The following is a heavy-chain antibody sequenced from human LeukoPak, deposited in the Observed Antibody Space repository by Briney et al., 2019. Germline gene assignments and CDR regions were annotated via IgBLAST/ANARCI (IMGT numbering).Heavy chain of an antibody. CDR1: GDSMGNDY. D-gene: IGHD1-26*01. J-gene: IGHJ4*02. V-gene: IGHV4-4*07. CDR2: ISTSGNT. Sequence: SETLSLTCTVSGDSMGNDYWSWIRQSAGKGLEWIGRISTSGNTDYNPSLRSRVTMSMDTSRNQFSLTLTSTTAADTAVYYCARNELRSYGLVHYWGQGTLVTVSS. CDR3: ARNELRSYGLVHY.